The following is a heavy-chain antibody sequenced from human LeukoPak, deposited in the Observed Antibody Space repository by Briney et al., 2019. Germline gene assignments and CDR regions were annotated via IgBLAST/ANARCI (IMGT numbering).Heavy chain of an antibody. CDR2: ISYDGSNK. CDR3: ARDNGMDV. Sequence: GGSLRLSCAASGFNFSSYAMHWVRQAPGKGLEWVAVISYDGSNKYYADSVKGRFTISKDNSKNTLYLQMNSLRAEDTAVYYCARDNGMDVWGKGTTVTVSS. J-gene: IGHJ6*04. CDR1: GFNFSSYA. V-gene: IGHV3-30*01.